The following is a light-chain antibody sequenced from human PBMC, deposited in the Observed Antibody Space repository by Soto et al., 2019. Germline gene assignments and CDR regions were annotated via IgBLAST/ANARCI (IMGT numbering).Light chain of an antibody. CDR3: CSYVAGTSYV. J-gene: IGLJ1*01. CDR2: EVS. V-gene: IGLV2-23*02. CDR1: NSDVGTYHL. Sequence: QPVLTQRAVVSGSTGQLITLPCIGTNSDVGTYHLVSWHQQHPGKAPKLMIYEVSKRPSGVSTRFSGSKSGNTASLTISGLQAEDEADYYCCSYVAGTSYVFGSGTKVTVL.